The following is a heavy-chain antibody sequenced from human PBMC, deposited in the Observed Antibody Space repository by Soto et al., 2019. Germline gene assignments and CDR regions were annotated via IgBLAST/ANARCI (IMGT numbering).Heavy chain of an antibody. CDR3: ARRGGYYDILTGYENWFDP. Sequence: PSETLSLTCTVSGGSISSSSYYWGWIRQPPGKGLEWIGSIYYSGSTYYNPSLKSRVTISVDTSKNQFSLKLSSVTAADTAVYYCARRGGYYDILTGYENWFDPWGQGTLVTVS. CDR1: GGSISSSSYY. CDR2: IYYSGST. J-gene: IGHJ5*02. V-gene: IGHV4-39*01. D-gene: IGHD3-9*01.